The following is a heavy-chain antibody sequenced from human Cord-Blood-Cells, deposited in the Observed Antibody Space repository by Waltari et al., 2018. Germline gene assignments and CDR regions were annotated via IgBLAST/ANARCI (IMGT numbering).Heavy chain of an antibody. D-gene: IGHD3-3*01. CDR1: GGSTSSSSYY. Sequence: QLQLQVSGPGLVKPSETLSLTCTVSGGSTSSSSYYWGWIRQPPGKGLEWIGSNHYSVCTYYNPSLKSRVTISVDTSKNHFSLKLSSGTATDTAVYYCARQPGYDFWSGYYRAFDIWGQGTMVTVSS. V-gene: IGHV4-39*01. CDR3: ARQPGYDFWSGYYRAFDI. J-gene: IGHJ3*02. CDR2: NHYSVCT.